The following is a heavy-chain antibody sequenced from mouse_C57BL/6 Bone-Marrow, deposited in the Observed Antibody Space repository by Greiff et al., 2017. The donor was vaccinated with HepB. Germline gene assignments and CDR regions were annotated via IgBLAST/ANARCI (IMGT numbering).Heavy chain of an antibody. Sequence: VKLVESGPGLVQPSQSLSITCTVSGFSLTSYGVHWVRQSPGKGLEWLGVIWRGGSTDYNAAFMSRLSITKDNSKSQVFFKMNSLQADDTAIYYCAKNGYYYGSSSSYYAMDYWGQGTSVTVSS. J-gene: IGHJ4*01. D-gene: IGHD1-1*01. V-gene: IGHV2-5*01. CDR2: IWRGGST. CDR3: AKNGYYYGSSSSYYAMDY. CDR1: GFSLTSYG.